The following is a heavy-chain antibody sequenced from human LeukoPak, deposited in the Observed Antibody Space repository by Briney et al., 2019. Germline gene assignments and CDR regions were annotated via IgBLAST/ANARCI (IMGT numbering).Heavy chain of an antibody. V-gene: IGHV1-69*02. CDR1: GGTFSSYT. CDR2: IIPILGIA. Sequence: SVKVSCKASGGTFSSYTISWVRQAPGQGLGWMGRIIPILGIANYAQKFQRRVTITADKSTSTAYMELSSLRSEDTAVYYCASERLGYYYMDVWGKGTTVTVSS. D-gene: IGHD1-1*01. CDR3: ASERLGYYYMDV. J-gene: IGHJ6*03.